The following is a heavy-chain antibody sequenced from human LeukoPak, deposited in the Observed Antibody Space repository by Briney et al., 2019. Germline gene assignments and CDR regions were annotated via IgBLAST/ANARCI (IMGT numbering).Heavy chain of an antibody. CDR2: IIPIFGTA. J-gene: IGHJ6*02. Sequence: ASVKVSCKASGGTFSSYAISWVRQAPGQGLEWMGGIIPIFGTANYARKFQGRVTITADEPTSTAYMELSSLRSEDTAVYYCARDAGGQQLRARFYGMDVWGQGTTVTVSS. D-gene: IGHD6-13*01. CDR1: GGTFSSYA. V-gene: IGHV1-69*13. CDR3: ARDAGGQQLRARFYGMDV.